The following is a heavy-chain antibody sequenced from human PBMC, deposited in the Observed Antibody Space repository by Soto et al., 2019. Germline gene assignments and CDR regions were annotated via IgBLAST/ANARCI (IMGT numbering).Heavy chain of an antibody. D-gene: IGHD4-17*01. CDR2: LSGNGRST. CDR3: ARVRQDSGDYDY. CDR1: GFTFSMHA. Sequence: GGSLRLSCAASGFTFSMHAIHWVRQAPGKGLDFVSGLSGNGRSTYYANSVKGRFTISRDNSKNTLYLQMGSLRAEDTAVYYCARVRQDSGDYDYWGQGTLVTVSS. V-gene: IGHV3-64*01. J-gene: IGHJ4*02.